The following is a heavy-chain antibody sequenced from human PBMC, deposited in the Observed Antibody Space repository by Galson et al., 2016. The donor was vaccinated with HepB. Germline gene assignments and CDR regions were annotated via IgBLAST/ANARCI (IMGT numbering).Heavy chain of an antibody. J-gene: IGHJ4*02. V-gene: IGHV3-43*01. CDR3: AKDISYSGSGLDY. CDR2: ISWDGGST. Sequence: SLRLSCAASGFTFDDYTMHWVRQAPGKGLEWVSLISWDGGSTYYADSVKGRFTISRDNSKNSLYLQMNSLRTEDTALYYCAKDISYSGSGLDYWGQGTLVTVSS. CDR1: GFTFDDYT. D-gene: IGHD3-10*01.